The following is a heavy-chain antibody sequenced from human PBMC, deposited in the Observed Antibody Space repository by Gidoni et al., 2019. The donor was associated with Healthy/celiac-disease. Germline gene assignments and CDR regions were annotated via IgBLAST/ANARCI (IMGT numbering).Heavy chain of an antibody. CDR2: INSDGSST. Sequence: EVQLVESGGGLVQPGGSLRLSCAASGFTFSSYWMHWVRQAPGKGLVWVSRINSDGSSTSYADSVKGRFTISRDNAKNTLYLQMNSLRAEDTAVYYCATSDKYYYDSFDYWGQGTLVTVSS. D-gene: IGHD3-22*01. CDR3: ATSDKYYYDSFDY. CDR1: GFTFSSYW. V-gene: IGHV3-74*01. J-gene: IGHJ4*02.